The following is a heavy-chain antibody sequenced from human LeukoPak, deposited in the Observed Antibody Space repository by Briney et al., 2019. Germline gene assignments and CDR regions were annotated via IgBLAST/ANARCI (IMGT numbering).Heavy chain of an antibody. Sequence: GGSLRLSCAASGFTVSSNYMSWVRQAPGKGLEWVAVISYDGSNKYYVDSVKGRFTISRDNSKNTLYLQMNSLRAEDTAVYYCAKDRLHGYSYGYVDYWGQGTLVTVSS. CDR2: ISYDGSNK. V-gene: IGHV3-30*18. D-gene: IGHD5-18*01. J-gene: IGHJ4*02. CDR3: AKDRLHGYSYGYVDY. CDR1: GFTVSSNY.